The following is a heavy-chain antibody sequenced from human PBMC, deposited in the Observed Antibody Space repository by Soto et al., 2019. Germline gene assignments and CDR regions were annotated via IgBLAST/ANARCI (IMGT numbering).Heavy chain of an antibody. CDR2: ISSSSSYI. V-gene: IGHV3-21*01. Sequence: GGSLRLSCAASGFTFSSYSMNWVRQAPGKGLEWVSSISSSSSYIYYADSVKGRFTISRDNAKNSLYLQMNSLRAEDTAVYYCARARTGQWLDPNDYWGQGTLVTVSS. CDR1: GFTFSSYS. D-gene: IGHD6-19*01. J-gene: IGHJ4*02. CDR3: ARARTGQWLDPNDY.